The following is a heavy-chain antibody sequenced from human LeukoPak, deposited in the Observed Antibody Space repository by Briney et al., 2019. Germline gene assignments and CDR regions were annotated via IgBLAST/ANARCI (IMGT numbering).Heavy chain of an antibody. J-gene: IGHJ5*02. Sequence: PGGSLRLSCAASGFSFSNYYMSWIRQAPGKGLEWVSYISHSGSNIYYADSVKGRFTISRDNAKNSLSLQMNSLRAEDTAVYYCARASNYGVNWFDPWGQGTLVTVSS. CDR3: ARASNYGVNWFDP. CDR2: ISHSGSNI. D-gene: IGHD4/OR15-4a*01. CDR1: GFSFSNYY. V-gene: IGHV3-11*01.